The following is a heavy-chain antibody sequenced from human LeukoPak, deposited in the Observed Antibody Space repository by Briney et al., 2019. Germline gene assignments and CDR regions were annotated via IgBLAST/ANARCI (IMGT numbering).Heavy chain of an antibody. CDR1: GFAFSSYS. D-gene: IGHD6-19*01. CDR2: ISSTSSYI. Sequence: PGGSLRLSCAASGFAFSSYSMNWVRQAPGKGLECVASISSTSSYIYYADSVKGRFTISRDNAKNSLYLQMNSLRAEDTAVFYCARSGRQSSDYWGQGTPVTVSS. J-gene: IGHJ4*02. V-gene: IGHV3-21*01. CDR3: ARSGRQSSDY.